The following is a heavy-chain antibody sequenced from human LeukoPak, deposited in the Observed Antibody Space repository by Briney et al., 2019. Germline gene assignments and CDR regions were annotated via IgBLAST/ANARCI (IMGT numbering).Heavy chain of an antibody. J-gene: IGHJ4*02. D-gene: IGHD4-17*01. CDR3: ARDPPDYGHYGPKHLEDDY. CDR1: GYTFTTYG. V-gene: IGHV1-18*01. Sequence: ASVKVSCKTSGYTFTTYGINWVRQAPGQGLEWVGWISTYSGHTNCTQKVQGRVTMTTDTSTSTAYMELRSLRSDDTAVYYCARDPPDYGHYGPKHLEDDYWGQGTLVTVSS. CDR2: ISTYSGHT.